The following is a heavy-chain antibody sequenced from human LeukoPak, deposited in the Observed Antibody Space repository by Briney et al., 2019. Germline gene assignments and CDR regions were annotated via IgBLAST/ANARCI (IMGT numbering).Heavy chain of an antibody. CDR2: KSYDGSNK. J-gene: IGHJ4*02. CDR3: AKIFIEDSPFDY. CDR1: GFTFSSYG. V-gene: IGHV3-30*18. Sequence: GGSLRLSCAASGFTFSSYGMHWVRQAPGKGLEWVAVKSYDGSNKYYADSVKGRFTISRDNSKNTLYLQMNSLRAEDTAVYYCAKIFIEDSPFDYWGQGTLVTVSS. D-gene: IGHD5-18*01.